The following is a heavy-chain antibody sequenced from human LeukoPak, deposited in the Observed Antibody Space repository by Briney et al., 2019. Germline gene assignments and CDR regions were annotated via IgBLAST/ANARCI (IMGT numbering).Heavy chain of an antibody. Sequence: HTGGSLRLSCVVSGLTVSSNYMSWVRQAPGKGLEWVSVIYSGGTTNYADSVKGRFIVYRDNSKNTLYLQMNSLRAEDTAVYYCASKVTTGYWGQGTPVTVSS. CDR1: GLTVSSNY. V-gene: IGHV3-66*01. D-gene: IGHD4-17*01. CDR2: IYSGGTT. CDR3: ASKVTTGY. J-gene: IGHJ4*02.